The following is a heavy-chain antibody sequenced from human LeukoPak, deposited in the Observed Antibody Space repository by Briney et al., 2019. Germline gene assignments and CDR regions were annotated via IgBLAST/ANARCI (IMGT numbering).Heavy chain of an antibody. J-gene: IGHJ4*02. D-gene: IGHD5-18*01. CDR3: ARIQLWPPHYFDY. CDR2: INHSGDT. Sequence: AETLSLTCAVYGGSFSGYYLSWIRQPPGKGLEWIGEINHSGDTKYNSSLKNRVTISVDTSKNQFSLKVSSVTAADTAVYYCARIQLWPPHYFDYWGQGTLLSVSS. CDR1: GGSFSGYY. V-gene: IGHV4-34*01.